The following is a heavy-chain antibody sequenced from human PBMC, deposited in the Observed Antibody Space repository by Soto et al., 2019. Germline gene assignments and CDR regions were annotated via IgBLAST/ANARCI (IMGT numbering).Heavy chain of an antibody. CDR3: ARENFGAVVHDAFDL. Sequence: QVQLQESGPGLVKPSQTLSLTCTVSGGSVSSGGYYWNWICQHPGKGLEWIGYIYDTETAYYNPSLKSRPTISLDTSKNQFSLKLSSVTPADTAVYYCARENFGAVVHDAFDLWGQGTMVTISS. CDR1: GGSVSSGGYY. CDR2: IYDTETA. V-gene: IGHV4-31*03. J-gene: IGHJ3*01. D-gene: IGHD3-3*01.